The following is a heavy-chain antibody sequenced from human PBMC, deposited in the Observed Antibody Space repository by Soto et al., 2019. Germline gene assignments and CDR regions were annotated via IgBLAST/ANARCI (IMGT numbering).Heavy chain of an antibody. J-gene: IGHJ1*01. Sequence: GGSLRLSCAASGFTFSSYAMSWVRQAPGKGLEWVSAISGSGGSTYYADSVKGRFTISRDNSKNTLYLQMNSLRAEDTAVYYCAKDALSGSYYAEYFQHWGQGTLVTVSS. CDR1: GFTFSSYA. CDR2: ISGSGGST. D-gene: IGHD1-26*01. CDR3: AKDALSGSYYAEYFQH. V-gene: IGHV3-23*01.